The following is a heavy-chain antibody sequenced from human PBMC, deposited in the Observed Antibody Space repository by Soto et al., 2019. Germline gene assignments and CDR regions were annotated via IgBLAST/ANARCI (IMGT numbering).Heavy chain of an antibody. V-gene: IGHV1-58*01. CDR1: GFTFTSSA. J-gene: IGHJ4*02. CDR3: AADPGYDSSGYYYGASY. D-gene: IGHD3-22*01. Sequence: SVKVSCKASGFTFTSSAVQWVRQARGQRLEWIGWIVVGSGNTDYAQKFQERVTITRDMSTSTAYMELSSLRSEDTAVYYCAADPGYDSSGYYYGASYWGQGTLVTV. CDR2: IVVGSGNT.